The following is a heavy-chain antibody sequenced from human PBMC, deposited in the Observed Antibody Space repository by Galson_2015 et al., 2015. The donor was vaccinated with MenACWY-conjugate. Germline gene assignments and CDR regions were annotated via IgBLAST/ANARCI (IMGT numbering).Heavy chain of an antibody. D-gene: IGHD6-19*01. CDR2: VIPVLGIT. Sequence: SVKVSCKASGGTFSTYTISWVRQAPGQGLEWMGRVIPVLGITNYAQNFQGRVTITADKSTSTAYMELSSLRSEDTAVYYCARGQQWGVYFDSWGQGSLITVSP. CDR1: GGTFSTYT. CDR3: ARGQQWGVYFDS. J-gene: IGHJ4*02. V-gene: IGHV1-69*02.